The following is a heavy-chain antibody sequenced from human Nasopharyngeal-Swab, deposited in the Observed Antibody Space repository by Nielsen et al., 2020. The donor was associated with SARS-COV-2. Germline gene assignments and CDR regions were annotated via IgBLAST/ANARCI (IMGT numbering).Heavy chain of an antibody. J-gene: IGHJ3*02. Sequence: GESLKISCAASGFTFSNYWMSWVRQAPGKGLEWVANIKQDGSEKYYVDSVKGRFTISRDNAKNSLYLQMNSLRAEDTAVYYCAVDGIWGQGTMVTVS. CDR3: AVDGI. V-gene: IGHV3-7*01. CDR1: GFTFSNYW. CDR2: IKQDGSEK. D-gene: IGHD5-24*01.